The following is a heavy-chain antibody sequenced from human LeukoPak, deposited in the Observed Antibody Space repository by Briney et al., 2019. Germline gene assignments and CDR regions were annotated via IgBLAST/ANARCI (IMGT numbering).Heavy chain of an antibody. D-gene: IGHD3-10*01. V-gene: IGHV1-2*02. J-gene: IGHJ4*02. CDR2: INPNSGGT. Sequence: GASVKVYCKASGHTFTGYYMHWVRQAPGQGLEWMGWINPNSGGTNYAQKFQGRVTMTRDTSISTAYMELSRLRSDDTAVYYCARDPYGSGRNDYWGQGTLVTVSS. CDR3: ARDPYGSGRNDY. CDR1: GHTFTGYY.